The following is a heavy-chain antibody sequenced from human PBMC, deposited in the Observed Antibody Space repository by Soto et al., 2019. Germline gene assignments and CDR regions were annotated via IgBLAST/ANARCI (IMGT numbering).Heavy chain of an antibody. CDR2: IGSDGST. V-gene: IGHV3-23*01. CDR3: AKDPYNHRFDS. J-gene: IGHJ4*02. CDR1: GFPFSRHA. Sequence: GGSLRLSCAASGFPFSRHAMAWVRRAAGRGPEWVATIGSDGSTYHAESVKGRFSISRDNYGNMLHLQLNSLRVEDTGIYYCAKDPYNHRFDSWGQGTLVTVSS. D-gene: IGHD1-1*01.